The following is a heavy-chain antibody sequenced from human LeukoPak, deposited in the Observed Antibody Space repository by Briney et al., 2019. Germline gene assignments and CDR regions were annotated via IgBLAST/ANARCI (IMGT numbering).Heavy chain of an antibody. Sequence: ASVKVSCKASGYTFTSYGISWVRQAPGQGLEWMGWISAYNGNTNYAQKLQGRVTMTTDTSTSTAYMELRSLRSDDTAVYYCARFWDGYKEFDAFDIWGQGTMVTVSS. CDR1: GYTFTSYG. V-gene: IGHV1-18*01. D-gene: IGHD5-24*01. J-gene: IGHJ3*02. CDR2: ISAYNGNT. CDR3: ARFWDGYKEFDAFDI.